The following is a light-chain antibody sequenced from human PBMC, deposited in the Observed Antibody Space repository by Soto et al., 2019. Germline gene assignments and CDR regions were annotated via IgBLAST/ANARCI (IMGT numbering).Light chain of an antibody. V-gene: IGLV3-1*01. CDR1: RLGDKY. J-gene: IGLJ2*01. CDR3: QAWDSSTAA. Sequence: SSELTQPPSVSVSPGQTATITCSGDRLGDKYACWYQQKPGQSPVMVIYQDTKRPSGIPERFSGSTSGNTATLTISGTQTMDEADYYCQAWDSSTAAFGGGTQLTVL. CDR2: QDT.